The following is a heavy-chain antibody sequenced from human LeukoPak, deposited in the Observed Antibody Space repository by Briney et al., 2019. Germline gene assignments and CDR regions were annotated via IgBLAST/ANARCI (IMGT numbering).Heavy chain of an antibody. V-gene: IGHV3-20*04. CDR1: RLAFDEHC. D-gene: IGHD2-2*01. Sequence: GGLLRPSCTAPRLAFDEHCLSWVRQDTRKGLEWVSGINWSGGSTGYADPLGGRFTISRDNAKNSLYLQMASLGAEDTALSYCARAPITSPFYFAYWGQGTLVTVSS. CDR3: ARAPITSPFYFAY. J-gene: IGHJ4*02. CDR2: INWSGGST.